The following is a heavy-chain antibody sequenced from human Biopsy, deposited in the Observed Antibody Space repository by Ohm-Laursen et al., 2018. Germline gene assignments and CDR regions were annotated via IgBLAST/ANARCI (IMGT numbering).Heavy chain of an antibody. CDR3: ARGGSGSGYYGMDV. J-gene: IGHJ6*02. V-gene: IGHV1-69*04. CDR2: IIPIVGIT. D-gene: IGHD3-10*01. Sequence: GASVKASCKASGDTFSRSAFFWARQALGQGLVYLGRIIPIVGITNHAQTFQGRITLTADKSTFMVYMELSRLRSDDTAIYYCARGGSGSGYYGMDVWGQGATVSVSS. CDR1: GDTFSRSA.